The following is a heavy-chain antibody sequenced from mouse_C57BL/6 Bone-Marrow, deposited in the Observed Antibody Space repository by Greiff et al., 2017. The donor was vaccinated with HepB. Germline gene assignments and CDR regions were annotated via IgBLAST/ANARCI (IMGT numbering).Heavy chain of an antibody. J-gene: IGHJ4*01. V-gene: IGHV1-55*01. Sequence: QVQLQQPGAELVKPGASVKMSCKASGYTFTSYWITWVKQRPGQGLEWIGDIYPGSGSTNYNEKFKSKAILTVDTSSSTAYMQLSSLTSEDSAVYYCARGVPNWDDYAMDYWGQGTSVTVSS. CDR1: GYTFTSYW. D-gene: IGHD4-1*02. CDR3: ARGVPNWDDYAMDY. CDR2: IYPGSGST.